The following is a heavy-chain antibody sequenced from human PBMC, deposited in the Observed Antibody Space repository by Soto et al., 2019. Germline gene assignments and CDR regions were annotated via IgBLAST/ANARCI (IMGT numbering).Heavy chain of an antibody. J-gene: IGHJ4*02. V-gene: IGHV1-46*01. CDR3: ARVSYSGSRWLPFEY. CDR1: GYTFANYY. Sequence: QVQLVQSGSEVKKPGASVMLSCKASGYTFANYYMHWVRQAPGQGLEWMGIINPSGGSTTYAQKFQGRVTMTRDTSTSTVEMELSSLRYEDTAMYYCARVSYSGSRWLPFEYWGQGTLVTVSS. D-gene: IGHD6-13*01. CDR2: INPSGGST.